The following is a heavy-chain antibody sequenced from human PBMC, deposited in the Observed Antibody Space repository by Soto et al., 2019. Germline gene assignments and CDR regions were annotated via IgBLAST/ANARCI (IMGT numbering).Heavy chain of an antibody. D-gene: IGHD2-15*01. J-gene: IGHJ4*02. V-gene: IGHV4-59*01. Sequence: PSETLSLTCTVSGGSISSYYWRWIRQPPKKGQERIGYIYYSGSTNYNPSLKSRVTISVDTSKNQFSLKLSSVTAADTAVYYCARGGGDCSGGSCYYTSYYFDYWGQGTLVTVSS. CDR3: ARGGGDCSGGSCYYTSYYFDY. CDR2: IYYSGST. CDR1: GGSISSYY.